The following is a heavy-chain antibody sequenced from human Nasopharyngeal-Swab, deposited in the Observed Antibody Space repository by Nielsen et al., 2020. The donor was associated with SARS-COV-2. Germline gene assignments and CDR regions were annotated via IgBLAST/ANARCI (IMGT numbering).Heavy chain of an antibody. CDR1: GGSISSSSYY. V-gene: IGHV4-39*06. CDR3: ARDRPQQLVLGYFDL. D-gene: IGHD6-13*01. CDR2: IYYSGST. J-gene: IGHJ2*01. Sequence: SETLSLTCTVSGGSISSSSYYWGWIRQPPGKGLEWIGSIYYSGSTYYNPSLKRRVTISVDTSKNQFALKLSSGTAADTAVYYCARDRPQQLVLGYFDLWGRGTLVTVSS.